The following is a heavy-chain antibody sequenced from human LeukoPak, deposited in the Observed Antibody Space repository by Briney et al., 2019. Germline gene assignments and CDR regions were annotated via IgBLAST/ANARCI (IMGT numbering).Heavy chain of an antibody. CDR1: GGSISSFY. CDR2: IYNSGST. V-gene: IGHV4-59*01. D-gene: IGHD3-22*01. J-gene: IGHJ4*02. CDR3: ARVYYYDSRVRGNYFDY. Sequence: SETLSLTCTVSGGSISSFYWSWIRQHPGKGLEYIGYIYNSGSTNYSPSLKSRVTISVDTSKNQFSLKLSSVTAADTAVYYCARVYYYDSRVRGNYFDYWGQGTLVTVSS.